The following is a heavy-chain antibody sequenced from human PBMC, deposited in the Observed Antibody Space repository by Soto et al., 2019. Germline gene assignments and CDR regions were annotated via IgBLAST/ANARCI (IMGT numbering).Heavy chain of an antibody. Sequence: GSLRLSCAASGFTFSDSWMNWVRQAPGKGLEWVANIKADGSEKYYVDSVKGRFTISRDNAKNSLYLQMDSLRAEDTAVYYCASPGRVLEPLTGWGQGTLVTVSS. D-gene: IGHD1-1*01. CDR3: ASPGRVLEPLTG. CDR2: IKADGSEK. J-gene: IGHJ4*02. V-gene: IGHV3-7*05. CDR1: GFTFSDSW.